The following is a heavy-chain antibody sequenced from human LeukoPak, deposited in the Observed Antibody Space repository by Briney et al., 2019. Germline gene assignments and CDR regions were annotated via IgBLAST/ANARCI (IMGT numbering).Heavy chain of an antibody. J-gene: IGHJ4*02. D-gene: IGHD3-9*01. CDR3: ARGSPYYDILTGYYFDY. Sequence: ASVKVSCKASGYTFTSYGISWVRQAPGQGLEWMGWISAYNGNTNYAQKLQGRVTMTTDTSTSTAYMELRSLRSDDTAVYYCARGSPYYDILTGYYFDYWGQGTLVTVSS. V-gene: IGHV1-18*01. CDR2: ISAYNGNT. CDR1: GYTFTSYG.